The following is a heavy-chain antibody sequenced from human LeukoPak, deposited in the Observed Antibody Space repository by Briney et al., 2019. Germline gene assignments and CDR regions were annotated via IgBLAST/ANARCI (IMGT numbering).Heavy chain of an antibody. D-gene: IGHD6-6*01. CDR1: GFTFDDYA. CDR3: ARIGYSSSSFDY. Sequence: GGSLRLSCVASGFTFDDYAMHWVRQAPGKGLEWVSGITWNSGNIDYVDSMKGRFTISRDNAKNSLYLQVSGLRAEDTAVYFCARIGYSSSSFDYWGQGVLVTVYS. J-gene: IGHJ4*02. CDR2: ITWNSGNI. V-gene: IGHV3-9*01.